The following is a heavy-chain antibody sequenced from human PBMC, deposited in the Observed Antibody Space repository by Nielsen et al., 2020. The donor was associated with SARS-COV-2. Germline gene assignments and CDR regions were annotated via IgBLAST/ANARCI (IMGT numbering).Heavy chain of an antibody. CDR2: IGTAGDT. CDR1: GFTFSSYD. Sequence: ESLKISCAASGFTFSSYDMHWVRQATGKGLEWVSAIGTAGDTYYPGSVKGRFTISRENAKNSLYLQMNSLRAGDTAVYYCARARWTTVNDYGMDVWGQGTTVTVSS. V-gene: IGHV3-13*04. D-gene: IGHD4-17*01. CDR3: ARARWTTVNDYGMDV. J-gene: IGHJ6*02.